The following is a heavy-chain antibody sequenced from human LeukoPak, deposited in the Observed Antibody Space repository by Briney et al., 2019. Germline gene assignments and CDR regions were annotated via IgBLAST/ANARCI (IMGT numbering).Heavy chain of an antibody. J-gene: IGHJ5*02. D-gene: IGHD1-26*01. Sequence: PGVSLRLSCAASGFTFGSYAMSWVRQAPGKGLEWVSDINGSGGSTYYTDSVKGRFTISRDNSKNTLYLQMNSLRAEDTAIYYCAKKYSTRLDPWGQGTPVTVSS. V-gene: IGHV3-23*01. CDR3: AKKYSTRLDP. CDR1: GFTFGSYA. CDR2: INGSGGST.